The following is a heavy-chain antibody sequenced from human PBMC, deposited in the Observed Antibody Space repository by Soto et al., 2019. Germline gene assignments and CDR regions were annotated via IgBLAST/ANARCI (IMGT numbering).Heavy chain of an antibody. V-gene: IGHV4-30-4*02. CDR3: ARDRAVGATVVRPDGMDV. J-gene: IGHJ6*02. D-gene: IGHD1-26*01. CDR1: GGPISSGDYY. Sequence: SETLSLTCTVSGGPISSGDYYWSWIRQPPGKGLEWIGYIYYRGSTYYNPSLKSRIAISVDTSKNQFSLKLSSVTAADTAVYYCARDRAVGATVVRPDGMDVWGQGTTVTVSS. CDR2: IYYRGST.